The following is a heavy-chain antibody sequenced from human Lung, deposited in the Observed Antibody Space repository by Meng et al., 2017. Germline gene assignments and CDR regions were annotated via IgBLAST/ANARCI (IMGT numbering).Heavy chain of an antibody. CDR1: GGSISRVNC. D-gene: IGHD6-19*01. J-gene: IGHJ4*02. CDR2: IYHSGST. CDR3: ARRGLWLDPQNFDY. Sequence: LRGCASGVLKPSGPLLLTSVVCGGSISRVNCWSWVRRPPGKGMEWIGEIYHSGSTNYNPYLKSRVTISVDKYKNQFSLKLSSVTAADTAVYYCARRGLWLDPQNFDYWGQGTLVTVSS. V-gene: IGHV4-4*02.